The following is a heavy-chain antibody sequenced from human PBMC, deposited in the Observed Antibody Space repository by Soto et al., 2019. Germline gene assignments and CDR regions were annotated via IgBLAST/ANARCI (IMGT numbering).Heavy chain of an antibody. D-gene: IGHD2-2*01. CDR1: GFTFSSYS. CDR3: AREFGITSSGKTFYYYGKDV. Sequence: PGGSLRLSCAASGFTFSSYSMNWVRQAPGKGLEWVSFISSGDNYIYYADSVKGRFTISRDNAKDSLYLQMNSLRAEDTAVYYCAREFGITSSGKTFYYYGKDVWGQGTTVTVSS. V-gene: IGHV3-21*01. CDR2: ISSGDNYI. J-gene: IGHJ6*02.